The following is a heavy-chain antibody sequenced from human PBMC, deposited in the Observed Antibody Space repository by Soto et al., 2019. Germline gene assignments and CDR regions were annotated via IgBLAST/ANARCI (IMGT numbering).Heavy chain of an antibody. CDR1: GFTFNSYA. J-gene: IGHJ4*02. CDR3: AKEGGLSGSYYISSSYYFDY. D-gene: IGHD1-26*01. CDR2: ICGSCGST. Sequence: GGSLRLSCAASGFTFNSYAMNWVRQAPGKGLEWVSVICGSCGSTYYADSVKGRFTISRDNSKNTLYLQMNSLRAEDTSVYYCAKEGGLSGSYYISSSYYFDYWGQGTLVTVSS. V-gene: IGHV3-23*01.